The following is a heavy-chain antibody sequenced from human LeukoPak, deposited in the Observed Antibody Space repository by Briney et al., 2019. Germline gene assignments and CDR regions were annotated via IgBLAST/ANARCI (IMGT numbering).Heavy chain of an antibody. J-gene: IGHJ3*02. CDR1: GFTFSSYS. D-gene: IGHD5-24*01. Sequence: GGSLRLSCAASGFTFSSYSMNWVRQAPGKGLEWVSSTSSSSSYIYYADSVKGRFTISRDNAKNSLYLQMNSLRAEDTAVYYCARGSARRDGYNLRGNAFDIWGQGTMVTVSS. CDR3: ARGSARRDGYNLRGNAFDI. V-gene: IGHV3-21*01. CDR2: TSSSSSYI.